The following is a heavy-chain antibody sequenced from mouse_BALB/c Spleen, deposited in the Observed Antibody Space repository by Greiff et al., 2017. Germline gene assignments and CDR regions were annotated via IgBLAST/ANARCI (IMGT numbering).Heavy chain of an antibody. Sequence: QVQLKESGAELMKPGASVKISCKATGYTFSSYWIEWVKQRPGHGLEWIGEILPGSGSTNYNEKFKGKATFTADTSSNTAYMQLSSLTSEDSAVYYCARKGLLRPYYFDYWGQGTTLTVSS. CDR1: GYTFSSYW. CDR3: ARKGLLRPYYFDY. J-gene: IGHJ2*01. D-gene: IGHD1-2*01. CDR2: ILPGSGST. V-gene: IGHV1-9*01.